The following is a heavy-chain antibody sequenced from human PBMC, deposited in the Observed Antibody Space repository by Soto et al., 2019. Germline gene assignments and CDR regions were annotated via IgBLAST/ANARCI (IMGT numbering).Heavy chain of an antibody. D-gene: IGHD5-18*01. Sequence: QVQLVQSGSEVKKPGSSVKVSCKASGGSFSSNPISWVRQAPGQGLEWMAGIIPIFATVHYAQKFQGRVTITADESTSTAYMELTSLRSEDTAVYFCARGGRGYSSAPRYYFDYWGQGTLVPVSS. CDR2: IIPIFATV. CDR1: GGSFSSNP. CDR3: ARGGRGYSSAPRYYFDY. V-gene: IGHV1-69*01. J-gene: IGHJ4*02.